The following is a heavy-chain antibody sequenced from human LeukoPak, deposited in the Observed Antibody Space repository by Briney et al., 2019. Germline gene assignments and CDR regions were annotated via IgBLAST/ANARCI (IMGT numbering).Heavy chain of an antibody. J-gene: IGHJ4*02. CDR2: ISYDGSNK. Sequence: GRSLRLSCAASGFTFSSYGMHWVRQAPGKGLEWVAVISYDGSNKYYADSVKGRFTISRDKSKNTLYLQMTSLRAEDTAVYYCALNSGLDYWGQGTLVTVPS. CDR3: ALNSGLDY. V-gene: IGHV3-30*03. CDR1: GFTFSSYG. D-gene: IGHD1-26*01.